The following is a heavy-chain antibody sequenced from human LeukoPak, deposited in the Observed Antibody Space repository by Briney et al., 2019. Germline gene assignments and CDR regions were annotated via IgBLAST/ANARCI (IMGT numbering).Heavy chain of an antibody. V-gene: IGHV3-7*01. CDR1: GMTFRSHW. Sequence: PGGSLRLSCAASGMTFRSHWMNWVRQTTGKGLQWLATIKSDGSEIYYLDSVKGRFTISRDNAKNSLYLQMNSLRADDSAVYYCARYCTFRTCSATNFDAWGQGTLVTVSS. D-gene: IGHD2-8*01. CDR2: IKSDGSEI. J-gene: IGHJ4*02. CDR3: ARYCTFRTCSATNFDA.